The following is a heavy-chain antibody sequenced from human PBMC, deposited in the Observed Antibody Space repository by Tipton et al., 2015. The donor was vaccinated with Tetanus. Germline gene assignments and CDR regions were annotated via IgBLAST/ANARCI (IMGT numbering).Heavy chain of an antibody. CDR3: ATGRRTVGFDY. D-gene: IGHD4-23*01. J-gene: IGHJ4*02. V-gene: IGHV4-39*01. Sequence: TLSLTCTVSGGSVSSESYYWAWIRQTPGKGLEWIGSIYYGGNTYYNPSLKSRLTMAVDTSKTQVSLKLSPVTAADTAVYYCATGRRTVGFDYWGQGALVTVSS. CDR1: GGSVSSESYY. CDR2: IYYGGNT.